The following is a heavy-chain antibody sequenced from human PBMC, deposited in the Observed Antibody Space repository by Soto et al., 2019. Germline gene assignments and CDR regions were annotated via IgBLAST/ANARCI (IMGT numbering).Heavy chain of an antibody. CDR1: CGSVSGYY. Sequence: SENLSLTWAVYCGSVSGYYWSGIRQPPGKGLEWIGEINHSGSTNYNPSLKSRATISVDTSKNQFSLKLSSVTAADTAVYYCARGGPPARNWFDPWGQGTLVTVS. CDR3: ARGGPPARNWFDP. V-gene: IGHV4-34*01. J-gene: IGHJ5*02. CDR2: INHSGST. D-gene: IGHD2-2*01.